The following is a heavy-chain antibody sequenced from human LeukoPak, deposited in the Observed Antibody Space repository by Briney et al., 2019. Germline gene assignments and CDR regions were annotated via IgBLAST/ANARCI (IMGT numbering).Heavy chain of an antibody. D-gene: IGHD2-21*01. Sequence: GGSLRLSCAVSGFTVSDNYISWVRQAPGKGLEWVGRIKHKAHSYTTEYAASVKGRFTISRDDSKSSLYLQMDSLKIEDTAVYYCAQFAKGGWGQGTLVTVSS. CDR1: GFTVSDNY. CDR2: IKHKAHSYTT. V-gene: IGHV3-72*01. CDR3: AQFAKGG. J-gene: IGHJ4*02.